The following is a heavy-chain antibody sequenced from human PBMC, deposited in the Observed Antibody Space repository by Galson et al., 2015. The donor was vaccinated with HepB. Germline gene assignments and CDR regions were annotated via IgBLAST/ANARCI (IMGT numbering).Heavy chain of an antibody. CDR1: GFTFSRYA. D-gene: IGHD5-12*01. J-gene: IGHJ3*02. Sequence: LRLSCAASGFTFSRYAMSWVRQAPGKGLEWVSGISGSGGNTYYADSVKGRFTISRDNSKNTLYLQMNSLRAEDMAVYYCAKDTLDSGYDLGAFDIWGQGTMVTVSS. CDR2: ISGSGGNT. V-gene: IGHV3-23*01. CDR3: AKDTLDSGYDLGAFDI.